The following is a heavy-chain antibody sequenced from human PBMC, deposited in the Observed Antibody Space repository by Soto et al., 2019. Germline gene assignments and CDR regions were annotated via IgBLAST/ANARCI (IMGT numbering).Heavy chain of an antibody. CDR2: IYYSGST. CDR1: GGSFSGYY. D-gene: IGHD3-16*02. CDR3: ALRGYDYVWGSYRYCDY. Sequence: SETLSLTCAVYGGSFSGYYWSWIRQHPGKGLEWIGYIYYSGSTYYNPSLKSRVTITVDTSKNQFSLKLSSVTAADTAVYYCALRGYDYVWGSYRYCDYWGQGTLVTVSS. J-gene: IGHJ4*02. V-gene: IGHV4-31*11.